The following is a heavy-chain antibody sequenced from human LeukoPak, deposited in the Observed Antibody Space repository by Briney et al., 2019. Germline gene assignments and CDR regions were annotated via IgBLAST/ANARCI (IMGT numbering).Heavy chain of an antibody. J-gene: IGHJ5*02. V-gene: IGHV3-21*01. D-gene: IGHD6-19*01. CDR1: RFTFSSYS. CDR2: ISSSSSYI. CDR3: ARDILPIRGGVLYSSEEVLVDP. Sequence: GGSLRLSCAASRFTFSSYSMNWVRQAPGKGLEWVSSISSSSSYIYYADSVKGRFTISRDNAKNSLYLQMNSLRAEDTAVYYCARDILPIRGGVLYSSEEVLVDPWGQGTLVTVSS.